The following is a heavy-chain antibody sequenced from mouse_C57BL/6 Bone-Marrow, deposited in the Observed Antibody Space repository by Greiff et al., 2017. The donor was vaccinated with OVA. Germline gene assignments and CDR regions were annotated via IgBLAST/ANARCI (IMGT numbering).Heavy chain of an antibody. CDR1: GYTFTDYA. V-gene: IGHV1-67*01. J-gene: IGHJ4*01. CDR3: ERRGAPYYAMDY. Sequence: LVESGPELVRPGVSVKISCKGSGYTFTDYAMHWVKQSHAKSLEWIGVISTYYGDASYNQKFKDKATMTVDKSSSTAYMELARLTSEDSAVYYCERRGAPYYAMDYWGQGTSVTVSS. CDR2: ISTYYGDA.